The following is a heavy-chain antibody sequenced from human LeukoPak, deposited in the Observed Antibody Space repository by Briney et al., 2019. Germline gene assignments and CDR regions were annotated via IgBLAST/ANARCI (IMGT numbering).Heavy chain of an antibody. CDR1: GGSISSGGYY. CDR2: IYYSGST. Sequence: SQTLSLTCTVSGGSISSGGYYWSWIRQHPGKGLEWIGYIYYSGSTYYNPSLKSRVTISVDTSKNQFSLKLSSVTAADTAVYYCARDQGSGYYDSSGPTPFDLWGRGTLVTVSS. CDR3: ARDQGSGYYDSSGPTPFDL. J-gene: IGHJ2*01. V-gene: IGHV4-31*03. D-gene: IGHD3-22*01.